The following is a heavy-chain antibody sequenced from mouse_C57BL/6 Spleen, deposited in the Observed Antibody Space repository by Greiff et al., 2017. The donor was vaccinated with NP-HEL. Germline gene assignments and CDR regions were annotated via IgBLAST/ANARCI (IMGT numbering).Heavy chain of an antibody. D-gene: IGHD1-1*01. CDR1: GYTFTSYW. J-gene: IGHJ3*01. Sequence: QVQLQQPGAELVKPGASVKLSCKASGYTFTSYWMHWVKQRPGQGLEWIGMIHPNSGSTNYNEKFKSKATLTVDKSSSTAYMQLSSLTSEDSAVYYCARENYGSKVAWFAYWGQGTLVTVSA. V-gene: IGHV1-64*01. CDR3: ARENYGSKVAWFAY. CDR2: IHPNSGST.